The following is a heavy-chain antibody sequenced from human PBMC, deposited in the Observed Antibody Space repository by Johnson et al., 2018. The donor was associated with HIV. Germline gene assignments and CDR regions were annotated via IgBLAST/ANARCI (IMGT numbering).Heavy chain of an antibody. J-gene: IGHJ3*02. V-gene: IGHV3-11*04. CDR1: GFSFSDHY. Sequence: QEQLVESGGGLVKPGGSLRLSCAASGFSFSDHYMSWIRQAPGKGLEWVSYISSSGSTIYYADSVKGRFTVSRDNAKNSLYLQMNSLRAEDTAMYYCARGMWIPEIDAIDIWGQGTMVTVSS. D-gene: IGHD5-18*01. CDR3: ARGMWIPEIDAIDI. CDR2: ISSSGSTI.